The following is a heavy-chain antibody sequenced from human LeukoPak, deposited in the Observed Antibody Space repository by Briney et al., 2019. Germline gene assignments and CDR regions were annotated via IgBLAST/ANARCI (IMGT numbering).Heavy chain of an antibody. V-gene: IGHV7-4-1*02. D-gene: IGHD3-16*02. CDR2: INTNTGNP. J-gene: IGHJ4*02. Sequence: SVKVSCKASGYSFTGHYMHWVRQAPGQGLEWMGWINTNTGNPTYAQGFTGRFVFSLDTSVSTAYLLISSLKAEDTAVYYCARAYQPLGGLSLPDYWGQGTLVTVSS. CDR1: GYSFTGHY. CDR3: ARAYQPLGGLSLPDY.